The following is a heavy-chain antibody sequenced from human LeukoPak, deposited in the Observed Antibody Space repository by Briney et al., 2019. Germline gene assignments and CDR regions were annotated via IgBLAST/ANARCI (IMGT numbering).Heavy chain of an antibody. D-gene: IGHD6-19*01. Sequence: GGSLRLSCAASGFTFSNYWMNWVRQAPGKGLEWVANIKQDGSEKYYVDSVKGRFTISRDNAKNSLYLQMNSLRAEDTAVYYCARDGSIAVALPFDYWGQGTLVTVSS. V-gene: IGHV3-7*01. CDR1: GFTFSNYW. J-gene: IGHJ4*02. CDR3: ARDGSIAVALPFDY. CDR2: IKQDGSEK.